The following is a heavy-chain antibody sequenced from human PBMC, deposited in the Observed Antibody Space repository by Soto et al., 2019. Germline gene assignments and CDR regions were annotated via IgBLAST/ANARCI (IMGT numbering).Heavy chain of an antibody. V-gene: IGHV3-23*01. Sequence: XVSLRLSCAASGFTFSSYAMSWVRQAPGKGLEWVSAISGSGDATYYADSVKGRFSIFRDNSKNTLYLQMNSLKADDTAVFYCAIPTGLEVTGTEYWGQGTLVTVSS. CDR3: AIPTGLEVTGTEY. CDR2: ISGSGDAT. CDR1: GFTFSSYA. J-gene: IGHJ4*02. D-gene: IGHD6-19*01.